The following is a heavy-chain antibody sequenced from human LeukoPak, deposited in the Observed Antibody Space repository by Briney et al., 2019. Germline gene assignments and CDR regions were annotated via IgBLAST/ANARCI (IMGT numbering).Heavy chain of an antibody. CDR1: GFTFSSYS. J-gene: IGHJ4*02. Sequence: GGSLRLSCAASGFTFSSYSMNWVRQAPGKGLEWVSAISGSGGSTYYADSVKGRFTISRDNSKNTLYLQMNSLRAEDTAVYYCAKGPQWELLIVRFDYWGQGTLVTVSS. CDR2: ISGSGGST. CDR3: AKGPQWELLIVRFDY. D-gene: IGHD1-26*01. V-gene: IGHV3-23*01.